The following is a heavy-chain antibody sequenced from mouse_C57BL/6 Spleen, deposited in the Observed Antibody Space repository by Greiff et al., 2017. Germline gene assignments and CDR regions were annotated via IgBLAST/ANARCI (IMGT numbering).Heavy chain of an antibody. J-gene: IGHJ2*01. Sequence: QVQLQQPGAELVKPGASVKMSCKASGYTFTSYWITWVKQRPGQGLEWIGDIYPGSGSTNYNAKFKSKATLTVDTSSSTAYMQLSSLTSEDAAVYYCASGGTTVADYWGQGTTLTVSS. CDR3: ASGGTTVADY. V-gene: IGHV1-55*01. CDR1: GYTFTSYW. D-gene: IGHD1-1*01. CDR2: IYPGSGST.